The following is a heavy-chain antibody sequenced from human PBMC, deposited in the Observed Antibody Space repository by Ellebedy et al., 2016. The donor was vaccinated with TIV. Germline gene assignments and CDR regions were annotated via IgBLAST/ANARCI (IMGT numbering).Heavy chain of an antibody. CDR1: GGTFSSYA. D-gene: IGHD2-2*01. CDR3: ARYIVVVPAAMHYYYYGMDV. CDR2: IIPIFGTA. V-gene: IGHV1-69*06. J-gene: IGHJ6*02. Sequence: SVKVSXXASGGTFSSYAISWVRQAPGQGLEWMGGIIPIFGTANYAQKFQGRVTITADKSTSTAYMELSSLRSEDTAVYYCARYIVVVPAAMHYYYYGMDVWGQGTTVTVSS.